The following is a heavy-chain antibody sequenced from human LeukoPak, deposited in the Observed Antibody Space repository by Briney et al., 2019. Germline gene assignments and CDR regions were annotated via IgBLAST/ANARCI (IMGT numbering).Heavy chain of an antibody. CDR2: IIPIFGTA. Sequence: SVKVSCKASGGTFSSYAISWVRQAPGQGLEWMGGIIPIFGTANYAQKFQGRVTITADESTSTAYMELSSLRSEDTAVYYCARSKALRLDDIYYWGQGTLVTVPS. J-gene: IGHJ4*02. V-gene: IGHV1-69*13. CDR3: ARSKALRLDDIYY. CDR1: GGTFSSYA. D-gene: IGHD3-9*01.